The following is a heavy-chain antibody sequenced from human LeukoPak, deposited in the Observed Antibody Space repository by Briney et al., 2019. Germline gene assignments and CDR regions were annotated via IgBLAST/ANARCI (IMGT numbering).Heavy chain of an antibody. CDR2: IIDSGFGT. Sequence: GGSLRLSCAASGFTFSSFGMSWVRQAPGKGLEWVSVIIDSGFGTYYADSVKGRFTISRDNSKHTLYLQMDSLRAEDTAIYYCAKDHLVGYSSASYFFDYWGQSTLLTVSS. D-gene: IGHD2-15*01. V-gene: IGHV3-23*01. CDR3: AKDHLVGYSSASYFFDY. CDR1: GFTFSSFG. J-gene: IGHJ4*02.